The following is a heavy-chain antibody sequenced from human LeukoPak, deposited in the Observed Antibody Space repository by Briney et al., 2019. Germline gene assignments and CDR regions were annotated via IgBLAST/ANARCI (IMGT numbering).Heavy chain of an antibody. V-gene: IGHV4-38-2*02. CDR2: IYHSGST. CDR3: ARTVGYYGSGTDFDY. D-gene: IGHD3-10*01. J-gene: IGHJ4*02. CDR1: GYSISSGYY. Sequence: SETLSLTCTVSGYSISSGYYWGWIRQPPGKGLEWIGSIYHSGSTYYNPSLKSRVTISVDTSKNQFSLKLSSVTAADTAVYYCARTVGYYGSGTDFDYWGQGTLVTVSS.